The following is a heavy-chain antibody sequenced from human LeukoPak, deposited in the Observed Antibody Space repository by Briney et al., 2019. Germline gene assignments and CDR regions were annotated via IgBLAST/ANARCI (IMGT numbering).Heavy chain of an antibody. V-gene: IGHV3-74*01. J-gene: IGHJ4*02. D-gene: IGHD1-14*01. CDR1: EITLSNYW. Sequence: GGSLRLSCAASEITLSNYWIHWVRHAPGKGLVWVSRISYDGHNTNYADSVKGRFTISRDTAKNTLYLQMNSLRVGDTAVYYCGILTLSPGWGQGTLVTVSS. CDR3: GILTLSPG. CDR2: ISYDGHNT.